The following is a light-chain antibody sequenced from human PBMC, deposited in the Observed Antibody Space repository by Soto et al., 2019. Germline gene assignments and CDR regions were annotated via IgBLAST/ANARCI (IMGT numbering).Light chain of an antibody. CDR2: EVT. Sequence: QSALTQPASVSGSPGQSITISCAGTRDDISAYDYVSWYQQHPGNAPKLLVYEVTNRPSGVSDRFSGPKSGNTASLTISGLQAEDEADYYCNSYTNSSAVVFGGGTKVTVL. J-gene: IGLJ2*01. CDR3: NSYTNSSAVV. V-gene: IGLV2-14*01. CDR1: RDDISAYDY.